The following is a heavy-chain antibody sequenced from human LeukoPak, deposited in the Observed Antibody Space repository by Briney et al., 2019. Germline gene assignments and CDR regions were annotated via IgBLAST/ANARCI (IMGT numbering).Heavy chain of an antibody. J-gene: IGHJ4*02. CDR2: ISGAEDIT. CDR3: AKDLLYSSPRVDY. D-gene: IGHD6-13*01. Sequence: GGTLTLSCVASGFTISSCAMNWVRRAPAKGLELVSIISGAEDITYYADSVKGRFTISRDNSKNTLFLQMNSLRAEDTAIYYCAKDLLYSSPRVDYWGQGTLVTVSS. V-gene: IGHV3-23*01. CDR1: GFTISSCA.